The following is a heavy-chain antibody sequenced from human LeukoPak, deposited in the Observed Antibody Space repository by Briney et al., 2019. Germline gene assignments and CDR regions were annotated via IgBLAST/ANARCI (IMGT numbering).Heavy chain of an antibody. D-gene: IGHD2-2*01. CDR3: ARVDCSSTSCRRWFDP. CDR1: GGSISSGDYY. CDR2: IYYSGST. V-gene: IGHV4-30-4*08. Sequence: SETLSLTCTVSGGSISSGDYYWSWIRQPPGKGLEWIGYIYYSGSTYYNPSLKSRVTISVDTSKNQFSLKLSSVTAADTAVYYCARVDCSSTSCRRWFDPWGQGTLVTVSS. J-gene: IGHJ5*02.